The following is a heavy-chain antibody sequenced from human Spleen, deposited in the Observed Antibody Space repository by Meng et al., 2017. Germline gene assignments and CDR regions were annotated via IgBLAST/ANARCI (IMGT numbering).Heavy chain of an antibody. V-gene: IGHV3-30*04. CDR1: GFTFNDYG. CDR2: ISYDETFK. Sequence: GGSLRLSCTASGFTFNDYGLHWVRQAPGKGLEWVALISYDETFKFYADSVKGRFTISRDNSKNTLSLQMNGLRSEDTAVYYCARVPFRYYYDSSGYCDYWGQGALVTVSS. CDR3: ARVPFRYYYDSSGYCDY. J-gene: IGHJ4*02. D-gene: IGHD3-22*01.